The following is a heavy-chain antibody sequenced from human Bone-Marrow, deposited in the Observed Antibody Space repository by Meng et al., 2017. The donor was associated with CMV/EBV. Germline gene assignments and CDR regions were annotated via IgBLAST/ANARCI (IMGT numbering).Heavy chain of an antibody. D-gene: IGHD6-13*01. Sequence: SETLSPTCTVSGGSISSSSYYWGWIRQPPGKGLEWIGSIYYSGSTYYNPSPKSRATISVDTSKNHSSLRLSSVTAADTAVYYCASGRPYRSSRYLPSRLFHPWGQGTLVTVSS. CDR2: IYYSGST. CDR1: GGSISSSSYY. J-gene: IGHJ5*02. V-gene: IGHV4-39*01. CDR3: ASGRPYRSSRYLPSRLFHP.